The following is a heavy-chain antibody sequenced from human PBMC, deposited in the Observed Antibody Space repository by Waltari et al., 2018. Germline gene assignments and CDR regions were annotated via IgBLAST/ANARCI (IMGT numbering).Heavy chain of an antibody. CDR1: GFTFSSYS. CDR3: ARGWELLHDAFDI. CDR2: ISSSSSYI. V-gene: IGHV3-21*01. Sequence: EVQLVESGGGLVKPGGSLRLSCAASGFTFSSYSMNWVRQAPGKGLEWVASISSSSSYIYYADSVKGRFTISRDNAKNSLYLQMNSLRAEDTAVYYCARGWELLHDAFDIWGQGTMVTVSS. J-gene: IGHJ3*02. D-gene: IGHD1-26*01.